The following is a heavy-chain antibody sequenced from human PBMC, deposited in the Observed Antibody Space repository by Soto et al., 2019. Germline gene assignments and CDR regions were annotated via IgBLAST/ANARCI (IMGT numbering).Heavy chain of an antibody. J-gene: IGHJ4*02. CDR1: GFPFRSYS. D-gene: IGHD2-2*01. CDR2: ISSSSSYI. CDR3: ARGVAGYCSSTSCYAGDY. V-gene: IGHV3-21*01. Sequence: GGSLRLSCAASGFPFRSYSMNWVRQAPGKGLEWVSSISSSSSYIYYADSVKGRFTISRDNAKNSLYLQMNSLRAEDTAVYYCARGVAGYCSSTSCYAGDYWGQGTLVTVSS.